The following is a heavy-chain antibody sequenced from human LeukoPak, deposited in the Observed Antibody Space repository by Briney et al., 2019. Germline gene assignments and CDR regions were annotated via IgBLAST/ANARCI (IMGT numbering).Heavy chain of an antibody. D-gene: IGHD3-22*01. CDR2: VYYSGST. J-gene: IGHJ4*02. V-gene: IGHV4-39*01. CDR1: GGSINRSDYY. Sequence: KPSETLSLTCTVSGGSINRSDYYWGWIRQPPGKGLEWIGSVYYSGSTYYNPSLKSRVTISVDTSKNQFSLKLSSVTAADTAVHYCARSQSGYYLYFDSWGPGTLVTVSS. CDR3: ARSQSGYYLYFDS.